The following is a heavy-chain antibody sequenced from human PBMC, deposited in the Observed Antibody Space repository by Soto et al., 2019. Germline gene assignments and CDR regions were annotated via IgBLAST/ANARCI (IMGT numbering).Heavy chain of an antibody. CDR3: ARRGSGSYYAY. J-gene: IGHJ4*02. D-gene: IGHD1-26*01. Sequence: EVQLLESGGGLVQPGGSLRLSCAASGFTFSSYAMRWVRQAPVKGLEWVSAISGSGGSTYYADSVKGRFTISRDKSKNTLYLQMNSLRAEDTGVYYCARRGSGSYYAYWGQGTVVTVSS. V-gene: IGHV3-23*01. CDR2: ISGSGGST. CDR1: GFTFSSYA.